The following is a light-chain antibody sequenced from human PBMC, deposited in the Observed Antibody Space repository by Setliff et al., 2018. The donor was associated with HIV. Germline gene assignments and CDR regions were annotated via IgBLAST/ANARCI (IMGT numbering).Light chain of an antibody. V-gene: IGLV2-8*01. CDR2: EVD. J-gene: IGLJ1*01. Sequence: QSVLTQPPSASGSPGQSVTISCTGTSSDVGDCNCVSWYQQHPGKALKLVIYEVDKRPSGVPDRFSGSKSGNTASLTVSGLQAEDEADYYCSSHGGSNDFYVFGTGTKVTVL. CDR1: SSDVGDCNC. CDR3: SSHGGSNDFYV.